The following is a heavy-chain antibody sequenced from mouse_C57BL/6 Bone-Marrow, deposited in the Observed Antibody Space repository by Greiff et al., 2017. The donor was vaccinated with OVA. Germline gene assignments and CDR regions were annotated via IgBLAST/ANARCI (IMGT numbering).Heavy chain of an antibody. Sequence: VQLKESGAELVRPGASVKLSCTASGFNIKDDYMHWVKQRPEQGLEWIGWIDPENGDTEYASKFQGKATITADTSSNTAYLQLSSLTSEDTAVYYCTTKTAQAGGYWGQGTTLTVSS. CDR2: IDPENGDT. CDR1: GFNIKDDY. J-gene: IGHJ2*01. V-gene: IGHV14-4*01. D-gene: IGHD3-2*02. CDR3: TTKTAQAGGY.